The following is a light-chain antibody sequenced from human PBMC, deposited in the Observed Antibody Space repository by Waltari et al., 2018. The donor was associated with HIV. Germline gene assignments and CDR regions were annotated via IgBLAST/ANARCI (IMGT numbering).Light chain of an antibody. J-gene: IGLJ3*02. Sequence: QSVLTQPPSVSGAPGQRVTISCTGTSSHIGANYDVHWYRQLPRTAPQVLIYGNNNRPSGVPDRFSGSKSGTSASLAITGLQPEDESDYHCQSYDSTLSGWVFGGGTKLTVL. CDR1: SSHIGANYD. CDR2: GNN. V-gene: IGLV1-40*01. CDR3: QSYDSTLSGWV.